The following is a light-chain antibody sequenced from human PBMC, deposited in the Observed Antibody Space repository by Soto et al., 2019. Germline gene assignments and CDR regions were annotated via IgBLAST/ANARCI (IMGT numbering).Light chain of an antibody. CDR2: EVS. CDR1: SSDVGGYNY. Sequence: QSALTQPASVSGSPGQSITISCTGTSSDVGGYNYVSWYQQHPGKAPKFIIYEVSNRPSGVSNRFSGSKSGNTASLTISGLQAEDEADHYCSSYTSSSTYVFGTGTKVTVL. V-gene: IGLV2-14*01. CDR3: SSYTSSSTYV. J-gene: IGLJ1*01.